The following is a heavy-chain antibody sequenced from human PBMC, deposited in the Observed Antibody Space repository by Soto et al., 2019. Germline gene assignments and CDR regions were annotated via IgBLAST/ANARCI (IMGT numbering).Heavy chain of an antibody. CDR3: ARGGHYYYYYMDV. V-gene: IGHV1-69*02. J-gene: IGHJ6*03. D-gene: IGHD3-16*01. CDR2: IIPILGIA. CDR1: GGTFSSYT. Sequence: QVQLVQSGAEVKKPGSSVKVSCKASGGTFSSYTISWVRQAPGQGLEWVGRIIPILGIANYAQKFQGRVTITADKSTSTAYMELSSLRSEDTAVYYCARGGHYYYYYMDVWGKGTTVTVSS.